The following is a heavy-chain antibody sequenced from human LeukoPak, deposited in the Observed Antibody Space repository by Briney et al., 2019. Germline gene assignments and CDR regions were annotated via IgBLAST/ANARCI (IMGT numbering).Heavy chain of an antibody. CDR1: GGSISSYY. D-gene: IGHD4-23*01. CDR2: IYYSGST. V-gene: IGHV4-59*01. Sequence: TSETLSLTCTVSGGSISSYYWSWIRQPPGKGLEWIGYIYYSGSTNYNPSLMSRVPISVDTSKNQFSLKLSSVTAADTAVYYCAATGGNSFPIDYWGQGTLVTVSS. J-gene: IGHJ4*02. CDR3: AATGGNSFPIDY.